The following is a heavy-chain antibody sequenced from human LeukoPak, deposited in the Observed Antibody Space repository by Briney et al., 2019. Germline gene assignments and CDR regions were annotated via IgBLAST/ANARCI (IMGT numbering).Heavy chain of an antibody. J-gene: IGHJ3*02. D-gene: IGHD5-24*01. CDR1: GGSISSSSYY. CDR2: IYYSGST. Sequence: KPSETLSLTCTVSGGSISSSSYYWGWIRQPPGKGLEWIGSIYYSGSTYYNPSLKSRVTISVDTSKNQFSLKLSSVTAADTAVYYCARDREAVPEMGAFDIWGQGTMVTVSS. CDR3: ARDREAVPEMGAFDI. V-gene: IGHV4-39*07.